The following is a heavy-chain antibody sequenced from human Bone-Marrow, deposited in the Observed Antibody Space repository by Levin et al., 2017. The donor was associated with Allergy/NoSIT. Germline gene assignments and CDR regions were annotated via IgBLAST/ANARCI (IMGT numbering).Heavy chain of an antibody. D-gene: IGHD6-13*01. V-gene: IGHV3-23*01. CDR2: ISGSGGST. J-gene: IGHJ4*02. CDR1: GFTFSSYA. CDR3: AKAWSSSSRHLLYFDY. Sequence: GGSLRLSCAASGFTFSSYAMSWVRQAPGKGLEWVSAISGSGGSTYYADSVKGRFTISRANSKNTLYLQMNSLRAEDTAVYYCAKAWSSSSRHLLYFDYWGQGTLVTVSA.